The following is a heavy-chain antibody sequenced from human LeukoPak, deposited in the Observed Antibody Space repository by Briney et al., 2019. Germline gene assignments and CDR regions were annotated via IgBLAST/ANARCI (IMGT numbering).Heavy chain of an antibody. D-gene: IGHD3-10*01. CDR1: GYTFTSYD. V-gene: IGHV1-2*02. Sequence: ASVKVSCKASGYTFTSYDINWVRQAPGQGLEWMGWINPNSGGTNYAQKFQGRVTMTRDTSISTAYMELSRLRSDDTAVYYCAREPGGYYGSGSYHYWGQGTLVTVSS. CDR3: AREPGGYYGSGSYHY. CDR2: INPNSGGT. J-gene: IGHJ4*02.